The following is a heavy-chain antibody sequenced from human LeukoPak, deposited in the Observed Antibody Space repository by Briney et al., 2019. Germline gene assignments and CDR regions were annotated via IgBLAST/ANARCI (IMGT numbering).Heavy chain of an antibody. CDR1: GFTFSSYS. D-gene: IGHD3-3*01. J-gene: IGHJ4*02. CDR3: ARDSPVLRFLEWSPPNIDY. Sequence: GGSLRLSCAASGFTFSSYSMNWVRQAPGKGLEWVSSISSSSSYIYYADSVKGRFTISRDNAKNSLYLQMNSLRAEDTAVYYCARDSPVLRFLEWSPPNIDYWGQGTLVTVSS. V-gene: IGHV3-21*01. CDR2: ISSSSSYI.